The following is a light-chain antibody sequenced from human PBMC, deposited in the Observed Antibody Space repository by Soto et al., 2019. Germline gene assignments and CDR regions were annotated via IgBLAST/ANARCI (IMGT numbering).Light chain of an antibody. CDR3: QQYATSPRT. V-gene: IGKV3-20*01. CDR2: AAS. Sequence: PAAIATLYYRASHSLGSGYLAWYQQKPGQAPRILIYAASTRATGIPDRFSGSGSATDFSLSISRLEPDDLAVYYCQQYATSPRTFVQGTRWIS. CDR1: HSLGSGY. J-gene: IGKJ1*01.